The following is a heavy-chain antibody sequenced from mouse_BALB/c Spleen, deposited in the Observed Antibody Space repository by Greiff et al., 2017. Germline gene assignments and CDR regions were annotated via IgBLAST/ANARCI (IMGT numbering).Heavy chain of an antibody. CDR3: ARVRGGYDGFAY. D-gene: IGHD2-2*01. J-gene: IGHJ3*01. V-gene: IGHV5-4*02. Sequence: EVQGVESGGGLAKPGGSLKLSCAASGFTFSDYYMYWVRQTPEKRLEWVATISDGGSYTYYPDSVKGRFTISRDNAKNNLYLQMSSLKSEDTAMYYCARVRGGYDGFAYWGQGTLVTVSA. CDR2: ISDGGSYT. CDR1: GFTFSDYY.